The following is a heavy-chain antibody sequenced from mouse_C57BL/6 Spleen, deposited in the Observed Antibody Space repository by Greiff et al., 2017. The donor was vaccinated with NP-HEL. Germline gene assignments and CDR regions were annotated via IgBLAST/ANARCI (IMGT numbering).Heavy chain of an antibody. Sequence: QVQLKESGPELVKPGASVKISCKASGYAFSSSWMNWVKQRPGRGLEWIGRIYPGDGDTNYNGKFKGKATLTADKSSSTAYMQLSSLTSEDSAVYFCARDYGSSQFAYWGQGTLVTVSA. D-gene: IGHD1-1*01. CDR1: GYAFSSSW. CDR2: IYPGDGDT. CDR3: ARDYGSSQFAY. V-gene: IGHV1-82*01. J-gene: IGHJ3*01.